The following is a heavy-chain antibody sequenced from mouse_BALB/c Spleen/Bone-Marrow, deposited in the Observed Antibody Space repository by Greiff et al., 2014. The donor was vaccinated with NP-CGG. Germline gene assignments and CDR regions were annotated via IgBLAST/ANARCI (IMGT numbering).Heavy chain of an antibody. CDR1: GYTLTSYW. Sequence: VKLVESGAELARPGASVKLSCKASGYTLTSYWMQWVKQRPGQGLEWTGAIYPGDGDTRYTQKFKGKATLTADKSSSTAYMQLSSLASEDSAVYYCARTTMITTWGYYAMDYWGQGTSVTVSS. V-gene: IGHV1-87*01. CDR3: ARTTMITTWGYYAMDY. CDR2: IYPGDGDT. J-gene: IGHJ4*01. D-gene: IGHD2-4*01.